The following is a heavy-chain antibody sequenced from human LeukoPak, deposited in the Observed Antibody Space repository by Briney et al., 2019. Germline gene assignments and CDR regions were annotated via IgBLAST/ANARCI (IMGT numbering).Heavy chain of an antibody. CDR2: ISYDGSNK. V-gene: IGHV3-30*04. Sequence: GGSLRLSCAASGFTFSSYAMHWVRQAPGKGLEWVAVISYDGSNKYYADSVKGRFTISRDNSKNTLYLQMSSLRAEDTAVYYCAREGTAAAGSFDYWGQGTLVTVSS. J-gene: IGHJ4*02. D-gene: IGHD6-13*01. CDR1: GFTFSSYA. CDR3: AREGTAAAGSFDY.